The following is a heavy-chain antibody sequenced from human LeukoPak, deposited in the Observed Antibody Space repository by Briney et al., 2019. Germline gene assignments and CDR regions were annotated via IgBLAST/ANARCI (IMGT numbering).Heavy chain of an antibody. V-gene: IGHV3-9*01. D-gene: IGHD3-22*01. Sequence: PGRSLRLSCAASGFTFDDYAMHWVRQAPGKGLEWVSGISWNSGNIGYADSVKGRFTISRDNAKNSLYLQMNSLRVEDTALYYCAKDDDDSRGSDYWGQGTLVTVSS. J-gene: IGHJ4*02. CDR1: GFTFDDYA. CDR3: AKDDDDSRGSDY. CDR2: ISWNSGNI.